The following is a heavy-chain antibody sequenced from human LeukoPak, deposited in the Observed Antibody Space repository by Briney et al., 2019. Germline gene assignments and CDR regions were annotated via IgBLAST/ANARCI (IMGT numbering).Heavy chain of an antibody. V-gene: IGHV1-2*04. Sequence: ASVKVSCKASGYTFTGYYMHWVRQAPGQGLEWMGWINPNSGGTNYAQKFQGWVTMTRDTSISTAYMKLSRLRSDDTAVYYCAREECSGGSCYYGYWGQGTLVTVSS. CDR3: AREECSGGSCYYGY. J-gene: IGHJ4*02. CDR2: INPNSGGT. CDR1: GYTFTGYY. D-gene: IGHD2-15*01.